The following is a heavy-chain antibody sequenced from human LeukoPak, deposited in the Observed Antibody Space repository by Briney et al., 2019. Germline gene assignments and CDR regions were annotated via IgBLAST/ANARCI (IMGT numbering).Heavy chain of an antibody. D-gene: IGHD3-10*01. CDR3: AKDDHYGSGSFPTDY. Sequence: GGSLRLSCAAPGFTFSSYGMHWVRQAPGKGLEWVAVISYDGSDKYYADSVKGRFTISRDNSKNTLYLQMNSLRAEDTAVYYCAKDDHYGSGSFPTDYWGQGTLVTVAS. CDR2: ISYDGSDK. V-gene: IGHV3-30*18. J-gene: IGHJ4*02. CDR1: GFTFSSYG.